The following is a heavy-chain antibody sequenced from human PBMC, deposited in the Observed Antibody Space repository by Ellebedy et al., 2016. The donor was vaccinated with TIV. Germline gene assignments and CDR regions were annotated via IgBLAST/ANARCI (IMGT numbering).Heavy chain of an antibody. Sequence: ASVKVSCKASGYTLRDYFIHWVRQAPGQGLEWMGGIIPIFGTANYAQNFQGRVTITADESTSTAYMELSSLRSEDTAVYYCAREGYSYGKNYFDYWGQGTLVTVSS. CDR3: AREGYSYGKNYFDY. D-gene: IGHD5-18*01. V-gene: IGHV1-69*13. CDR2: IIPIFGTA. J-gene: IGHJ4*02. CDR1: GYTLRDYF.